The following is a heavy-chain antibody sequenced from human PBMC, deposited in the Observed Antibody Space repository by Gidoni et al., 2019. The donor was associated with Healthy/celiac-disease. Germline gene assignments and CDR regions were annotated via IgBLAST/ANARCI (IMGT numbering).Heavy chain of an antibody. CDR2: IWYDGSNK. D-gene: IGHD5-12*01. CDR3: ARCGYHARGHFDY. J-gene: IGHJ4*02. CDR1: GFTVSSHG. V-gene: IGHV3-33*01. Sequence: VQLVESGGGVGQPGRALRLACAASGFTVSSHGMHWVRQSPGKGLELVAVIWYDGSNKYYADSVKGRFTISRYKSKNTLYLQMNSLRADDTAVYYCARCGYHARGHFDYWGQGTLVTVSS.